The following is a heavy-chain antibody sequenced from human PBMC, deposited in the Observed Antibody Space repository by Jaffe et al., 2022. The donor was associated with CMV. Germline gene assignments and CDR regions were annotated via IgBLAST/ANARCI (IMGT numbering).Heavy chain of an antibody. D-gene: IGHD5-18*01. J-gene: IGHJ4*02. V-gene: IGHV4-39*01. CDR3: ARTDPAMPGEPFDY. CDR2: IYYSGST. CDR1: GGSISNSRYY. Sequence: QLQLQESGPGLVKPSETLSLTCTVSGGSISNSRYYWGWIRQPPGKGLEWIRSIYYSGSTYDNPSLKSRVTISVDTSKNQFSLKVNSVTAADTGVYYCARTDPAMPGEPFDYWGQGTLVTVSS.